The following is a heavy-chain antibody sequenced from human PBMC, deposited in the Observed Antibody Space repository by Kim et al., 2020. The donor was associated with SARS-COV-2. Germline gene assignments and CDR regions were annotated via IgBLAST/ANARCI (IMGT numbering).Heavy chain of an antibody. CDR2: ISSSSYI. D-gene: IGHD3-10*01. CDR3: ARDRGSGSYYISY. Sequence: GGSLRLSCAASGFTFSSYSMNWVRQAPGKGLEWVSSISSSSYIYYADSVKGRFTISRDNAKSSLYLQMNSLRAEDTAVYYCARDRGSGSYYISYWGQGTLVTVSS. V-gene: IGHV3-21*01. J-gene: IGHJ4*02. CDR1: GFTFSSYS.